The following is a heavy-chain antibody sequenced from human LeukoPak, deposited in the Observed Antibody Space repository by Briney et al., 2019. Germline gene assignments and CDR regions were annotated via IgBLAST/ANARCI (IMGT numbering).Heavy chain of an antibody. Sequence: SETLSLTCAVYGGSFSGYYLSWIRQPPGKGLEWIGEINHSGSTNYNPSLKSRVTISVDTSKNQFSLKLSSVTSADTAVYYCARGGIAAAGTHFDYWGQGTLVTVSS. CDR3: ARGGIAAAGTHFDY. CDR2: INHSGST. V-gene: IGHV4-34*01. J-gene: IGHJ4*02. CDR1: GGSFSGYY. D-gene: IGHD6-13*01.